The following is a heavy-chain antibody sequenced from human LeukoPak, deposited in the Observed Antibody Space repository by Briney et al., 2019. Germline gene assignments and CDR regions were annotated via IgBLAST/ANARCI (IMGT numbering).Heavy chain of an antibody. CDR1: GGSISSYY. Sequence: SETLSLTCNLSGGSISSYYWSWIRQPPGKGLEWIGYIYYSGSTNYNPSLKSRVTISVDTSKNQFSLKLSSVTAADTAVYYCASGTTVTFLRVWGKGTTVTVSS. CDR3: ASGTTVTFLRV. J-gene: IGHJ6*04. V-gene: IGHV4-59*01. D-gene: IGHD4-11*01. CDR2: IYYSGST.